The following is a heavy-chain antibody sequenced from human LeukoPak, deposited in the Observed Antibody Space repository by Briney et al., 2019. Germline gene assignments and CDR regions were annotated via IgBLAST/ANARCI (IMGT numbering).Heavy chain of an antibody. CDR2: IYSGGST. Sequence: PGGSLRLSCAASGFTVSSNYMSWVRQAPGKGLEWVSVIYSGGSTYYADSVKGRFTISRDNSKNTLYLQMNSLRAEDTAVYYCAKVRDSGYYYVGGDEAFDIWGQGTMVTVSS. J-gene: IGHJ3*02. D-gene: IGHD3-22*01. V-gene: IGHV3-53*01. CDR3: AKVRDSGYYYVGGDEAFDI. CDR1: GFTVSSNY.